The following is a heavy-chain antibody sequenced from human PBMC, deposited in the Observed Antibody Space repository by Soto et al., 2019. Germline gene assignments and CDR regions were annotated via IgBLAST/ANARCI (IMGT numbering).Heavy chain of an antibody. Sequence: SQTLSLTCAISGDSVSSNSVVWNWIRQSPSRGLEWLGRTYYRSQWYYDYAVSVKSRISINPDTSKNQFSLQMNSLRAEDTAVYYCAKGGSSYYFDYWGQGTLVTVSS. V-gene: IGHV6-1*01. CDR2: TYYRSQWYY. J-gene: IGHJ4*02. D-gene: IGHD2-15*01. CDR3: AKGGSSYYFDY. CDR1: GDSVSSNSVV.